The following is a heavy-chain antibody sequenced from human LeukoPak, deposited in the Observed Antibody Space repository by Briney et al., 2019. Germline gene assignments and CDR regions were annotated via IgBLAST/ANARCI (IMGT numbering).Heavy chain of an antibody. CDR3: AKDQDSRITIFGVPQYYFDY. D-gene: IGHD3-3*01. J-gene: IGHJ4*02. CDR2: ISGSGGST. CDR1: GFTFSSYE. Sequence: GGSLRLSCAASGFTFSSYEMNWVRQAPGKGLEWVSAISGSGGSTYYADSVKGRFTISRDNSKNTLYLQMNSLRAEDTAVYYCAKDQDSRITIFGVPQYYFDYWGQGTLVTVSS. V-gene: IGHV3-23*01.